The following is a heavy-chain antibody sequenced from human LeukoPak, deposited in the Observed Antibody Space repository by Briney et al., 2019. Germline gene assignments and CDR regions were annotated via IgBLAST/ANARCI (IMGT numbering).Heavy chain of an antibody. CDR3: ARDLSSDWRNPYYFDY. V-gene: IGHV1-18*01. J-gene: IGHJ4*02. CDR1: GYTYRSYG. CDR2: ISVYNGNT. Sequence: AAVKVSCKASGYTYRSYGISWVRQAPGQGREWMGWISVYNGNTNYARKLQGRVTMTTDTSTSTAYMELRSLRSDDTAVYYCARDLSSDWRNPYYFDYWGQGTLVTVSS. D-gene: IGHD3-22*01.